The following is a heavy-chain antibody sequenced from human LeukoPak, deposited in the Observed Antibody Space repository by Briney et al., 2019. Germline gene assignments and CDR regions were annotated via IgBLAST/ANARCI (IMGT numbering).Heavy chain of an antibody. CDR2: IGSSSSYI. D-gene: IGHD4-17*01. CDR3: ARAPTVTTVDY. CDR1: GFTFSSYS. V-gene: IGHV3-21*01. J-gene: IGHJ4*02. Sequence: GGSLRLSCAASGFTFSSYSMNWVRQAPGKGLEWVSSIGSSSSYIYYADSVKGRFTISRDNAKNSLYLQMNSLRAEDTAVYYCARAPTVTTVDYWGQGTLVTVSS.